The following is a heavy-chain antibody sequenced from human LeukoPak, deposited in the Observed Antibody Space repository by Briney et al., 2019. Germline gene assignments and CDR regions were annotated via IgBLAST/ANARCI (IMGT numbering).Heavy chain of an antibody. J-gene: IGHJ4*02. D-gene: IGHD5-24*01. Sequence: ASVKVSCKASGGTFSSYAITWVRQAPGQGLECMGGIIPIFDTTNYAQKFQGRVTITADESTRTAYMELSSLRPEDTAVYYCARAGLSDGFNSYFDYWGQGTLVVVSS. CDR1: GGTFSSYA. CDR2: IIPIFDTT. V-gene: IGHV1-69*13. CDR3: ARAGLSDGFNSYFDY.